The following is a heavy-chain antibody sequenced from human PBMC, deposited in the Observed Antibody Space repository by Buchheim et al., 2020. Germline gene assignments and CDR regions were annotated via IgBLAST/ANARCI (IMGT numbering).Heavy chain of an antibody. CDR1: GGSISSSSYS. V-gene: IGHV4-39*01. D-gene: IGHD6-19*01. CDR2: IYYGGST. Sequence: HLQLQESGPGLVKPSETLSLTCTVSGGSISSSSYSWGWIRQPPGKGLEWIGTIYYGGSTYYNPSLKSRVTISVDTSKNQFSLKPSSVTAADTAVYYCARRDVTAVAGQEVDYWGQGTL. J-gene: IGHJ4*02. CDR3: ARRDVTAVAGQEVDY.